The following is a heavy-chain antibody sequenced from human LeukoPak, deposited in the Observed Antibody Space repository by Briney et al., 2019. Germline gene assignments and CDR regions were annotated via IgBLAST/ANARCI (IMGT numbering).Heavy chain of an antibody. CDR2: INPSSGGT. Sequence: GASVKVSCKASGYTFTGYYIHWVRQAPGQGLEWMGWINPSSGGTDYAQKFQGRVTITRNTSISTAYMELSSLRSEDTAVYYCARGPNSSSSYYGVDYWGQGTLVTVSS. V-gene: IGHV1-8*03. CDR3: ARGPNSSSSYYGVDY. J-gene: IGHJ4*02. D-gene: IGHD6-6*01. CDR1: GYTFTGYY.